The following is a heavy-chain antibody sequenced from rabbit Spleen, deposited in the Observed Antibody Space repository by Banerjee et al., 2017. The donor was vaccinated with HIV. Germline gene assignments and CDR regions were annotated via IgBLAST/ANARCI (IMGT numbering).Heavy chain of an antibody. CDR2: IGTSTGST. J-gene: IGHJ4*01. Sequence: QEQLEESGGDLVKPEGSLTLTCTASGFSFSSSYWICWVRQAPGKGLEWIGCIGTSTGSTWYASWAKGRFTFSKTSSTTVTLQMTSLTAADTATYFCARGAYAAYGYAANLWGPGTLVTVS. CDR1: GFSFSSSYW. V-gene: IGHV1S45*01. CDR3: ARGAYAAYGYAANL. D-gene: IGHD6-1*01.